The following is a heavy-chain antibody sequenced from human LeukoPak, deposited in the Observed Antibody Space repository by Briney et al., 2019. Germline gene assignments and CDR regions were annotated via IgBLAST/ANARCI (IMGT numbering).Heavy chain of an antibody. D-gene: IGHD1-14*01. J-gene: IGHJ4*02. Sequence: ASVKVSCKAYRQRFTGYNIDWVRQAPGQRPEWMGRINAENGDTKYSQKFQGRVTITRDTFASTSYMELSSLRSEDTAVYYCARDQYNVIDSWGQGTLVTVSS. CDR1: RQRFTGYN. V-gene: IGHV1-3*01. CDR3: ARDQYNVIDS. CDR2: INAENGDT.